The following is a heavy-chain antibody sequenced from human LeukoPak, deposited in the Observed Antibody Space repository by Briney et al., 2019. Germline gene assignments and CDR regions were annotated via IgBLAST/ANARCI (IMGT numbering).Heavy chain of an antibody. CDR3: ARASPITIFGVVIPNWFDP. J-gene: IGHJ5*02. Sequence: VASVKVSCKASGYTFTGYYMHWVRQAPGQGLEWMGWINPNSGGTYYAQKFQGRVTMTRDTSTSTVYMELSSLRSEDTAVYYCARASPITIFGVVIPNWFDPWGQGTLVTVSS. V-gene: IGHV1-2*02. CDR2: INPNSGGT. D-gene: IGHD3-3*01. CDR1: GYTFTGYY.